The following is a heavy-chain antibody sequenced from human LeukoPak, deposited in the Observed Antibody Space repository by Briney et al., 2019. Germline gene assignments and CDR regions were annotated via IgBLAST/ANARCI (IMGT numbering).Heavy chain of an antibody. V-gene: IGHV4-39*01. CDR3: ARAVGATGWFDP. D-gene: IGHD1-26*01. CDR2: IYYSGST. CDR1: GGSISSSSYY. Sequence: PSETLSLTCTVSGGSISSSSYYWGWIRQPPGKGLEWIGSIYYSGSTYYNPSLKSRVTISVDTSKNQFSLKLSSVTAADTAVYYCARAVGATGWFDPWGQGTLVTVSS. J-gene: IGHJ5*02.